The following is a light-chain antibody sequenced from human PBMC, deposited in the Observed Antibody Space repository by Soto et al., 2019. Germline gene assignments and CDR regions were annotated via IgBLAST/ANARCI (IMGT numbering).Light chain of an antibody. CDR3: QQYGSSPPYT. CDR2: GAS. Sequence: EIVLTQSPGTLSLSPGERATLSCRPSQSVSSSYLAWYQQKPGQAPRLLIYGASSRATGIPDRFSGSGSGTDFTLTISRLEPDDFAVYYCQQYGSSPPYTFGQGTKLEIK. J-gene: IGKJ2*01. CDR1: QSVSSSY. V-gene: IGKV3-20*01.